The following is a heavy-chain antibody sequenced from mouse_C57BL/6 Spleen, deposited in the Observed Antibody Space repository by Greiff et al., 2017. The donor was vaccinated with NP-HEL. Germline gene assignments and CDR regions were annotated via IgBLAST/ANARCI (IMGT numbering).Heavy chain of an antibody. V-gene: IGHV1-20*01. Sequence: EVQLKQSGPELVKPGDSVKISCKASGYSFTGYFMNWVMQSHGKSLEWIGRINPYNGDTFYNQKFKGKATLTVDKSSSTAHMELRSLTSEDSAVYYCASSYGNHYFDYWGQGTTLTVSS. CDR3: ASSYGNHYFDY. D-gene: IGHD2-1*01. CDR2: INPYNGDT. J-gene: IGHJ2*01. CDR1: GYSFTGYF.